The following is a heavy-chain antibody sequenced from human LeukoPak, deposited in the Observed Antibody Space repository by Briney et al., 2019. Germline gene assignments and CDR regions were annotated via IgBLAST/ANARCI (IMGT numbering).Heavy chain of an antibody. V-gene: IGHV3-11*01. Sequence: GGSPRLSCAASGFTFSDYYMSWIRQAPGKGLEWVSYISSSGSTIYYADSVKGRFTISRDNAKNSLYLQMNSLRAEDTAVYYCARARGATPQFYFDYWGQGTLVTVSS. D-gene: IGHD1-26*01. CDR1: GFTFSDYY. CDR3: ARARGATPQFYFDY. J-gene: IGHJ4*02. CDR2: ISSSGSTI.